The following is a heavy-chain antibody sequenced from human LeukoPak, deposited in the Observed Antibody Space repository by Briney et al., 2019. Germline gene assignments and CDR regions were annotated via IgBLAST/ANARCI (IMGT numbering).Heavy chain of an antibody. CDR3: ARSVSVYTSADY. CDR1: GYSFTSYW. V-gene: IGHV5-51*01. J-gene: IGHJ4*02. D-gene: IGHD6-19*01. CDR2: IYPGDSDT. Sequence: GESLKISCKGSGYSFTSYWIGWVRQMPGKGLEWMGIIYPGDSDTRYSPSFQGQVTISADKSISTVFLQWSSLKASDTAIYYCARSVSVYTSADYWGQGTLVTVSS.